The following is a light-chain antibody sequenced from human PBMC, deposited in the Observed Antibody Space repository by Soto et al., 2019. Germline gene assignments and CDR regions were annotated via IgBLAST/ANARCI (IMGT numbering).Light chain of an antibody. CDR2: DAS. V-gene: IGKV3-15*01. CDR3: QQGSWHPFTVT. J-gene: IGKJ4*01. Sequence: EIVMTQSPATLSVSPGERATLSCRASQSVSSNLAWHQQKPGQAPRLLIYDASTRATGIPARCSGSGSGPEYTLTISSLQSEDSAVYYCQQGSWHPFTVTFGGGTKVEIK. CDR1: QSVSSN.